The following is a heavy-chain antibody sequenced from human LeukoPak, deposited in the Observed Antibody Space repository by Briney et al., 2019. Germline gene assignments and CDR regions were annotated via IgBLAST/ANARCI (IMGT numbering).Heavy chain of an antibody. J-gene: IGHJ5*02. Sequence: SQTLSLTCAISGDSVSSNSAAWNWIRQSPSRGLEWLGRTYHRSKWYNDYAVSVKSRITINPDTSKNQFSLQLNSVTPEDTAVYYCARDPRKQWLESGGFDPWGQGTLVTVSS. D-gene: IGHD6-19*01. CDR1: GDSVSSNSAA. CDR3: ARDPRKQWLESGGFDP. V-gene: IGHV6-1*01. CDR2: TYHRSKWYN.